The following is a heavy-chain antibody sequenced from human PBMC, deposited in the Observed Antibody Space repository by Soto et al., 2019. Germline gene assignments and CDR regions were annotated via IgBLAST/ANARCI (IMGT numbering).Heavy chain of an antibody. CDR1: GFTFSSYA. CDR3: AKDLLAAAALYYYYYGMDV. J-gene: IGHJ6*02. V-gene: IGHV3-23*01. Sequence: GGSLRLSCAASGFTFSSYAMSWVRQAPGKGLEWVSAISGSGGSTYYADSVKGRFTISRDNSKNTLYLQMNSLRAEDTAVYYCAKDLLAAAALYYYYYGMDVWGQGTTVTVSS. D-gene: IGHD6-13*01. CDR2: ISGSGGST.